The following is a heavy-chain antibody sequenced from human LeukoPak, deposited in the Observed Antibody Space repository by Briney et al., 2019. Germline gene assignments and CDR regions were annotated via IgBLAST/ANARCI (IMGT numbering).Heavy chain of an antibody. CDR2: INHSGST. V-gene: IGHV4-34*01. CDR1: GGSFSGYY. CDR3: ARARGWALKVATIKTRLYFDY. J-gene: IGHJ4*02. Sequence: SETLSLTCAVYGGSFSGYYWSWIRQPAGKGLEWIGEINHSGSTNYNPSLKSRVTISVDTSKNQFSLKLSSVTAADTAVYYCARARGWALKVATIKTRLYFDYWGQGTLVTVSS. D-gene: IGHD5-12*01.